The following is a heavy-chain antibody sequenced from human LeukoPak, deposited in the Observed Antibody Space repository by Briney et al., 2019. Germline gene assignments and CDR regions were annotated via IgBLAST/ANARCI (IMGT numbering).Heavy chain of an antibody. V-gene: IGHV3-21*01. Sequence: GGSLRLSCAASGFTFSSYSMNWVRQAPGKGLEWVSSISSSSSYIYYADSVKGRFTISIDNAKNSLYLQMNSLRAEDTAVYYCARDRRSSGWERKDYWGQGTLVTVSS. CDR1: GFTFSSYS. CDR3: ARDRRSSGWERKDY. D-gene: IGHD6-19*01. J-gene: IGHJ4*02. CDR2: ISSSSSYI.